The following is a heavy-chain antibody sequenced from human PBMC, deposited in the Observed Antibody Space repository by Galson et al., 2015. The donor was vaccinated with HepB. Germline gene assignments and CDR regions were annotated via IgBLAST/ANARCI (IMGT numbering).Heavy chain of an antibody. V-gene: IGHV1-24*01. J-gene: IGHJ4*02. CDR2: FDPEDGET. D-gene: IGHD5-24*01. CDR1: GYTLTQLS. Sequence: SVKVSCKVSGYTLTQLSMHWVRQAPGKGLEWMGGFDPEDGETIYAQKFQGRVTMTEDTSTGTTYMELSSLRSEDTAVYYCARGTSWMAAYYFDYWGQGTLVTVSS. CDR3: ARGTSWMAAYYFDY.